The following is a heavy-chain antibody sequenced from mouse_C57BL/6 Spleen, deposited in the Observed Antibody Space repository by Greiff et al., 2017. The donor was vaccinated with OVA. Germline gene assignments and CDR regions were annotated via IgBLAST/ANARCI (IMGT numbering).Heavy chain of an antibody. V-gene: IGHV1-69*01. CDR2: IDPSDSYT. CDR3: ARHYDYFYAMDY. D-gene: IGHD2-4*01. CDR1: GYTFTSYW. J-gene: IGHJ4*01. Sequence: QVQLQQPGAELVMPGASVKLSCKASGYTFTSYWMHWVKQRPGQGLEWIGEIDPSDSYTNYNQKFKGKSTLTVDKSSSTAYMQLSSLTSEDSAVYYCARHYDYFYAMDYWGQGTSVTVSS.